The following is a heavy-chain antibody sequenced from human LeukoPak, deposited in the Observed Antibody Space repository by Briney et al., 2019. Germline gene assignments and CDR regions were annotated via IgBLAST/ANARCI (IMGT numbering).Heavy chain of an antibody. J-gene: IGHJ4*02. Sequence: GGSLRLSCAASGFTFSSYAMSWVRQAPGKGLEWVSAISGSGGSTYYADSAKGRFTISRDNSRDTLYLQMNSLRAEDTAVYYCAKGYYDYVWGSYYFDYWGQGTLVTVSS. CDR2: ISGSGGST. CDR1: GFTFSSYA. V-gene: IGHV3-23*01. CDR3: AKGYYDYVWGSYYFDY. D-gene: IGHD3-16*01.